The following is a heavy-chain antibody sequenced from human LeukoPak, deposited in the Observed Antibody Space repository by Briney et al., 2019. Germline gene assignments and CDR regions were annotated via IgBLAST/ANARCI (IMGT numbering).Heavy chain of an antibody. J-gene: IGHJ4*02. CDR3: TTDTYYDFWSGYLRGTH. D-gene: IGHD3-3*01. Sequence: GGSLRLSCAASGFTFSSYAMSWVRQAPGKGLEWVGRIKSKTDGGTTDYAAPVKGRFTISRDDSKNTLYLQMNSLKTEDTAVYYCTTDTYYDFWSGYLRGTHWGQGTLVTVSS. CDR1: GFTFSSYA. V-gene: IGHV3-15*01. CDR2: IKSKTDGGTT.